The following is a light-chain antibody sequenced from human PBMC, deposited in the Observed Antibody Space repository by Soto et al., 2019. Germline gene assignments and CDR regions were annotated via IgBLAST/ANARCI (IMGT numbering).Light chain of an antibody. V-gene: IGLV3-1*01. CDR3: QAWDYSVV. CDR1: KLGNKF. J-gene: IGLJ2*01. Sequence: SYELTQPPSVSVSPGQTASITCSGDKLGNKFTCWYQQKAGQSPTLVIYQDSKRPPGIPDRFSGSSSGNTATLTITGTQAMDEADYYCQAWDYSVVFGGETKLTVL. CDR2: QDS.